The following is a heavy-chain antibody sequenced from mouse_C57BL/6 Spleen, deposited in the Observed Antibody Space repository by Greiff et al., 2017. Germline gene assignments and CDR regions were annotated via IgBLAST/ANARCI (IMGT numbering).Heavy chain of an antibody. CDR3: ARGTTVVPCWYFDV. J-gene: IGHJ1*03. CDR2: IYPRSGNT. CDR1: GYTFTSYG. V-gene: IGHV1-81*01. D-gene: IGHD1-1*01. Sequence: VQLQQSGAELARPGASVKLSCKASGYTFTSYGISWVKQRTGQGLEWIGEIYPRSGNTYYNEKFKGKATLTTDKSSSTAYMELRSLTAEDSAVYFSARGTTVVPCWYFDVWGTGTTVTVSS.